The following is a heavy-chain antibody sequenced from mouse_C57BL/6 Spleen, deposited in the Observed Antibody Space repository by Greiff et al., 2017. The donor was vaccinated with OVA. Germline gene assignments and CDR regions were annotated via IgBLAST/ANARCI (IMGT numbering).Heavy chain of an antibody. CDR2: INPNYGTT. V-gene: IGHV1-39*01. Sequence: EVQLQQSGPELVKPGASVKISCKASGYSFTDYYMNWVKQSNGQSLEWIGVINPNYGTTSYNQKFKGKATLTVDKSSSTAYMQLNSLTSEDSAVYYGARQSYSGSHYYAMDYWSQGTSVTVSS. CDR3: ARQSYSGSHYYAMDY. D-gene: IGHD1-1*01. J-gene: IGHJ4*01. CDR1: GYSFTDYY.